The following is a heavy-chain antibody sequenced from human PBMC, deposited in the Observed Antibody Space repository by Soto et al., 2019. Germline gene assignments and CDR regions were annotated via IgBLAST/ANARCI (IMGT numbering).Heavy chain of an antibody. Sequence: SETLSLTCTVSGGSISSSSYYWGWIRQPPGKGLEWIGNVYYGGSTYYNPSLKSRVTISVETSKSQFSLKLSSVTAADTSVYYCAGGDYYHSSGYYFYYYTMDVWGQGTTVTVSS. V-gene: IGHV4-39*01. D-gene: IGHD3-22*01. J-gene: IGHJ6*02. CDR3: AGGDYYHSSGYYFYYYTMDV. CDR1: GGSISSSSYY. CDR2: VYYGGST.